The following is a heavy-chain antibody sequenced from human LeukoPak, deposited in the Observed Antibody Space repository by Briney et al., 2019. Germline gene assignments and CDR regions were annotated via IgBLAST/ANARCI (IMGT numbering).Heavy chain of an antibody. CDR1: AFIFSGHW. V-gene: IGHV3-7*03. CDR3: AKARWSGPFYFDY. D-gene: IGHD3-3*01. J-gene: IGHJ4*02. CDR2: IKEDGSER. Sequence: GGSLRLSCEGSAFIFSGHWMNWVRQTPGKGLEWVASIKEDGSERQYVDSVKGRFSISRDNTKGSLFLQLNSLRAEDTAVYYCAKARWSGPFYFDYWGQGTLVTVSS.